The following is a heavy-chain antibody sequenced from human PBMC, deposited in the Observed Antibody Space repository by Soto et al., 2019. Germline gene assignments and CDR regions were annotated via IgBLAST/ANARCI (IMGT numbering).Heavy chain of an antibody. J-gene: IGHJ3*02. CDR2: IKYDESEK. CDR1: GFTFRNFW. D-gene: IGHD4-17*01. Sequence: DVQLVESGGGLVQPGGSLRLSCAASGFTFRNFWMTWVRQAPGKGLEWVANIKYDESEKYYVASVKGRFTIYRDNVKRSLYLQMNSLRAEDTAVYYCARASVTRGFDIWGQGTMVTVSS. CDR3: ARASVTRGFDI. V-gene: IGHV3-7*01.